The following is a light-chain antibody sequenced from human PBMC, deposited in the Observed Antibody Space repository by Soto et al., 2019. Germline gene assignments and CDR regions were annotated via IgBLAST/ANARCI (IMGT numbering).Light chain of an antibody. CDR3: SSYAGSNNLGV. J-gene: IGLJ1*01. CDR1: SREVGGYNY. CDR2: EVS. V-gene: IGLV2-8*01. Sequence: QSVLTQPPPASGSPGQSVTISCTGNSREVGGYNYVSWYQQHPGKAPKLMIYEVSKRPSGVPDRFSGSKSGNTASLTVSGLQAEDEADYYCSSYAGSNNLGVFGTGTKVTVL.